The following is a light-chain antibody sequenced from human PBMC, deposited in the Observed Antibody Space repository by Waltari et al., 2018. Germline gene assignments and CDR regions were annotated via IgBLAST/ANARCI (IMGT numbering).Light chain of an antibody. Sequence: EIVLTQSPGTLSLSPGERAPLSCRASQSVRGSLAWYQQKAGQAPRLLIYGASSRATGIPDRFSGGGSGTDFSLTISRLEPEDFAVYYCQHYVRLPATFGQGTKVEI. J-gene: IGKJ1*01. CDR1: QSVRGS. CDR3: QHYVRLPAT. V-gene: IGKV3-20*01. CDR2: GAS.